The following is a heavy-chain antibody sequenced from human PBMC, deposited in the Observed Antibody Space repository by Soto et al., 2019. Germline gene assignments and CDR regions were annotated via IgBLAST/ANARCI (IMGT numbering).Heavy chain of an antibody. CDR2: ISSSSSII. CDR1: GFTVSYHS. D-gene: IGHD3-22*01. CDR3: ARDHYYDSAGPAEGGLDA. V-gene: IGHV3-48*02. Sequence: EVQLVESGGGLVQPGGSLRLSCAASGFTVSYHSRNWVRQAPGRGLEGVSYISSSSSIIYYADSVKGRFTISRDNAKNSLYLQMDSLRDEDTALYYCARDHYYDSAGPAEGGLDAWGQGTTVTVSS. J-gene: IGHJ6*02.